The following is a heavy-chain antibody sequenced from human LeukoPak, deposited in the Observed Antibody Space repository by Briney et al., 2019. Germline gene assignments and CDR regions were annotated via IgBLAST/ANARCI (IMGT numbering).Heavy chain of an antibody. CDR2: ISYDGSNK. CDR1: GFIFSSYA. D-gene: IGHD1-1*01. CDR3: ASSGTQPSPFDY. V-gene: IGHV3-30*04. Sequence: GGSLRLSCAASGFIFSSYAMHWVRQAPGKGLEWVAVISYDGSNKYYADSVKGRFTISRDNSKNTLYLQMNSLRAEDTAVYYCASSGTQPSPFDYWGQGTLVTVSS. J-gene: IGHJ4*02.